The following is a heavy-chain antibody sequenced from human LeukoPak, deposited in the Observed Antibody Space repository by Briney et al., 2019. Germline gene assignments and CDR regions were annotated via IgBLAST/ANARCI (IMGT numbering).Heavy chain of an antibody. CDR1: GFTFSSYA. CDR2: ISGSGGST. V-gene: IGHV3-23*01. D-gene: IGHD5-24*01. Sequence: ETGGSLRLSCAASGFTFSSYAMSWVRQAPGKGLEWVSAISGSGGSTYYADSVKGWFTISRDNSKNTLYLQMNSLRAEDTAVYYCANGHGSYHYWGQGTLVTVSS. CDR3: ANGHGSYHY. J-gene: IGHJ4*02.